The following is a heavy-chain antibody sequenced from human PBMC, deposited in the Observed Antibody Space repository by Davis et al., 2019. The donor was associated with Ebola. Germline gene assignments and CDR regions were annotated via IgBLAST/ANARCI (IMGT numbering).Heavy chain of an antibody. J-gene: IGHJ6*03. CDR2: IKSKTDGGTT. Sequence: PGGSLRLSCAASGFTFSNAWMSWVRQAPGKGLEWVGRIKSKTDGGTTDYAAPVKGRFTISRDDSKNTLYLQMNSLKTEDTAVYYCTTDLSGSHYDYYYYYYMDVWGKGTTVTVSS. V-gene: IGHV3-15*01. CDR3: TTDLSGSHYDYYYYYYMDV. CDR1: GFTFSNAW. D-gene: IGHD1-26*01.